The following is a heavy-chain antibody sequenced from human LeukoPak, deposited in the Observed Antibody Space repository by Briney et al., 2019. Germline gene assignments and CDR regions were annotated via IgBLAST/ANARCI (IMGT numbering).Heavy chain of an antibody. CDR3: ASVPFWSGTSEFDP. Sequence: GGSLRLSCGASGFTFSSYSMNWVRQAPGKGLEWVSYISSSSSTIYYADSVKGRFTISKDNAKNSLYLQMNSLRAEDTAVYYCASVPFWSGTSEFDPWGQGTLVTVSS. CDR1: GFTFSSYS. J-gene: IGHJ5*02. CDR2: ISSSSSTI. D-gene: IGHD3-3*01. V-gene: IGHV3-48*01.